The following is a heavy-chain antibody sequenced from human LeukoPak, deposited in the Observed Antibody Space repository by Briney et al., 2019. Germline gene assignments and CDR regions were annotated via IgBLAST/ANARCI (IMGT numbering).Heavy chain of an antibody. CDR2: MDPKSGGT. Sequence: ASVKVSCKASGYTFNSYYLHWVRQAPGQGLEWMGWMDPKSGGTNYAQNVQGRVTMTRDTSISTAYLELSSLRSDGTDVYYCARDQGTPGVPTAFDVWGQGTMVTVSS. D-gene: IGHD5-12*01. V-gene: IGHV1-2*02. CDR1: GYTFNSYY. J-gene: IGHJ3*01. CDR3: ARDQGTPGVPTAFDV.